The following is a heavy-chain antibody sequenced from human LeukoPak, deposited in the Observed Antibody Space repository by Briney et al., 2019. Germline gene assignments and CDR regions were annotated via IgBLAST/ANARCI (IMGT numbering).Heavy chain of an antibody. CDR2: IYANGVT. D-gene: IGHD2/OR15-2a*01. Sequence: GGSLRLSCAASGFIVSTNYMSWVRQAPGKGLEWVSAIYANGVTYYADSVKGRFTTTRDNSKNTVYLQMNSLRADDTAVYYCARQIAAITTLVYWGPGTQVTVSS. CDR3: ARQIAAITTLVY. V-gene: IGHV3-66*04. CDR1: GFIVSTNY. J-gene: IGHJ4*02.